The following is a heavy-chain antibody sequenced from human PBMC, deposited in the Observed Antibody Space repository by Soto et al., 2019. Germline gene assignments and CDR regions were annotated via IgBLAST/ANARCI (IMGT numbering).Heavy chain of an antibody. V-gene: IGHV3-23*01. D-gene: IGHD2-21*02. CDR3: AKDPEVVVTAPDY. CDR1: GFTFNGYA. J-gene: IGHJ4*02. Sequence: PGGSLRLSCAASGFTFNGYAMNWVRQAAGKGLEWVSGISGSGATTYYADSVKGRFTISRDNSKNTLYLQMNSLGAGDTAVYYCAKDPEVVVTAPDYWGQGTLVTVSS. CDR2: ISGSGATT.